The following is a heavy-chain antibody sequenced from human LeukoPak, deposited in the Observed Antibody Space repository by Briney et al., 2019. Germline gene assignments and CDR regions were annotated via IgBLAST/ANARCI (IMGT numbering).Heavy chain of an antibody. CDR1: GFTFSSYS. Sequence: GGSLRLSCAASGFTFSSYSMNWVRQAPGKGLEWVSSISSSSSYIYYADSVKGRFTISRDNAKNSLYLQMNSLRAEDTAVYYCAREARDDSSGYYYVESHFDYWGQGTLVTVSS. CDR2: ISSSSSYI. V-gene: IGHV3-21*01. D-gene: IGHD3-22*01. J-gene: IGHJ4*02. CDR3: AREARDDSSGYYYVESHFDY.